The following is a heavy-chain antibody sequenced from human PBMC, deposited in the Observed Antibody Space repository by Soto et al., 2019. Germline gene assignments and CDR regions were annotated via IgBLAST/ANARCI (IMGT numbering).Heavy chain of an antibody. CDR2: IYYSGYT. V-gene: IGHV4-39*01. CDR1: GGSISSSSYY. J-gene: IGHJ1*01. CDR3: SKNSLFLQMNSLTTEDTAIYYCADLKWSRSYLP. D-gene: IGHD3-3*01. Sequence: PSETLSLTCTVSGGSISSSSYYWGWIRQPPGKGLEWIGSIYYSGYTYYNPSLKSRVTISVDTSKYQFSLKLSSVKGRFTISRDDSKNSLFLQMNSLTTEDTAIYYCADLKWSRSYLPWGQGTLVTVSS.